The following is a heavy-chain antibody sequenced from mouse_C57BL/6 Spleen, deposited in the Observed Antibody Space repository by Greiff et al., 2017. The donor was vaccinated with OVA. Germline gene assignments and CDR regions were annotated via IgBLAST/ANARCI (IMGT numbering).Heavy chain of an antibody. V-gene: IGHV1-26*01. J-gene: IGHJ2*01. D-gene: IGHD1-1*01. CDR2: INPNNGGT. Sequence: VQLQQSGPELVKPGASVKISCKASGYTFTDYYMNWVKQSHGKSLEWIGDINPNNGGTSYNQKFKGKATLTVDKSSSTAYMELRSLTSEDSAVYYCARRDYYEDYWGQGTTLTVSS. CDR3: ARRDYYEDY. CDR1: GYTFTDYY.